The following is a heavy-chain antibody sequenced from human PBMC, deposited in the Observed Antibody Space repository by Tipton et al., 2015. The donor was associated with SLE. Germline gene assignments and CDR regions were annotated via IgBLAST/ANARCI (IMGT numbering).Heavy chain of an antibody. CDR2: VYSDAYT. CDR3: ARVSSSTRYSFPFDF. V-gene: IGHV4-39*07. D-gene: IGHD2-21*01. J-gene: IGHJ4*02. CDR1: GDSISTSRYY. Sequence: TLSLTCSVSGDSISTSRYYWGWIRQPPGKGLEWIGSVYSDAYTYSNPNLRSRVTMSPDTSKNQFSLTLSSVTAADTAVYYCARVSSSTRYSFPFDFWGQGSLVTVSS.